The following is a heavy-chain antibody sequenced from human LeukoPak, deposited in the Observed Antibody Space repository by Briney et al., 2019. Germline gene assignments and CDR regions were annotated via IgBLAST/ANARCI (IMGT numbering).Heavy chain of an antibody. V-gene: IGHV1-46*01. Sequence: GASVKVSCKASGYTFTSYYMHWVRQAPGQGLEWMGIINPSGGSTSYAQKFQGRVTMTRDTSTSTVYMELSSLRSEDTAVYYCARVRARPPYYYGGHVDYWGQGTLVTVSS. CDR3: ARVRARPPYYYGGHVDY. CDR2: INPSGGST. CDR1: GYTFTSYY. D-gene: IGHD3-10*01. J-gene: IGHJ4*02.